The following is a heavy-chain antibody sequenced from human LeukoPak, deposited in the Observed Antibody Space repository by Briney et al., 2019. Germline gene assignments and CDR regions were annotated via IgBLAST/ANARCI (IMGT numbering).Heavy chain of an antibody. Sequence: GRSLRLSCAASGFTFSSYGMHWVRQAPGKGLEWVAVIWYDGSNKYYADSVKGRFTISRDNSKNTLYLQMNNLRDEDTAMYYCARDGAITGPHWWFDLWGRGTLVTVSS. CDR3: ARDGAITGPHWWFDL. CDR2: IWYDGSNK. D-gene: IGHD1-20*01. V-gene: IGHV3-33*01. J-gene: IGHJ2*01. CDR1: GFTFSSYG.